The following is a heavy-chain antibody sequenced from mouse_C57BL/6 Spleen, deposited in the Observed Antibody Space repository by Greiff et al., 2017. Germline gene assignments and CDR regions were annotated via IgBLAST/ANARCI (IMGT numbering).Heavy chain of an antibody. CDR1: GYTFTGYW. J-gene: IGHJ4*01. CDR3: ASKSAMAY. CDR2: ILPGSGST. Sequence: QVQLKESGAELMRPGASVKLSCKATGYTFTGYWIEWVKQRPGHGLEWIGEILPGSGSTNYNEKFKGKATFTADTSSNTAYMLLSSLTTEDAAFCYSASKSAMAYWGQGTSVTVSA. V-gene: IGHV1-9*01.